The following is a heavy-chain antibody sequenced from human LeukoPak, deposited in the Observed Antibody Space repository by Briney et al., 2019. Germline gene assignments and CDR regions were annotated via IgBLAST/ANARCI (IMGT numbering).Heavy chain of an antibody. Sequence: GGSLRLSCAASGFTFSSYSMNWVRQAPGKGLEWVAAITADGGSTHYTTSVKGRFTISRDNSKNTLYLQMNSLRAEDTAVYYCAKGDTTWELPHDYWGQGTLVTVSS. D-gene: IGHD1-26*01. CDR2: ITADGGST. CDR3: AKGDTTWELPHDY. V-gene: IGHV3-23*01. CDR1: GFTFSSYS. J-gene: IGHJ4*02.